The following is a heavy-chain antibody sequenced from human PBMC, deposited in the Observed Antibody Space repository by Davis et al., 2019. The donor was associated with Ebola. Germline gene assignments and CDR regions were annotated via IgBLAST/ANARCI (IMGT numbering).Heavy chain of an antibody. Sequence: GESLKISCAASGFTFSSYSMNWVRQAPGKGLEWVSAISGSGGSTYYADSVKGRFTISRDDAKNTLYLQMNRLRVEDTAVYYCVRVQVSGSAADKFDYWGQGTLVTVSS. J-gene: IGHJ4*02. CDR2: ISGSGGST. CDR1: GFTFSSYS. V-gene: IGHV3-23*01. CDR3: VRVQVSGSAADKFDY. D-gene: IGHD2-2*01.